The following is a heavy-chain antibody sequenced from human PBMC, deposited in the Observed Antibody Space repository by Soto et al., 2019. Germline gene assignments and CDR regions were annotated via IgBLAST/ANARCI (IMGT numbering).Heavy chain of an antibody. Sequence: SETLSLTCAVSGYSISSCYYWGWIRQPPGKGLEWIGSIYHSGSTYYNPSLRSRLTMSVDRSSNQFSLKLTSVTATDTAIYYCARQVVITSYYFDYWGPGTLVNVSS. CDR3: ARQVVITSYYFDY. J-gene: IGHJ4*02. D-gene: IGHD3-22*01. CDR2: IYHSGST. CDR1: GYSISSCYY. V-gene: IGHV4-38-2*01.